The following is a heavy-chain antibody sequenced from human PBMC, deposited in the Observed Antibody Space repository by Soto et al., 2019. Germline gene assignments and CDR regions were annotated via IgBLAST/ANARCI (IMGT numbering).Heavy chain of an antibody. CDR3: AKTKSYGLYYYDSSGYYYDY. CDR1: GLTFSSYA. V-gene: IGHV3-23*01. Sequence: GGSLRLSCAASGLTFSSYAMSWVRQAPGKGLEWVSAISGSGGSTYYADSVKGRFTISRDNSKNTLYLQMNSLRAEDTAVYHCAKTKSYGLYYYDSSGYYYDYWGQGTLVTVSS. J-gene: IGHJ4*02. D-gene: IGHD3-22*01. CDR2: ISGSGGST.